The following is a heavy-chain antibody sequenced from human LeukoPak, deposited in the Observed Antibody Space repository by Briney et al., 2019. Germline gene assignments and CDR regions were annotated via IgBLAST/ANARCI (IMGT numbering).Heavy chain of an antibody. D-gene: IGHD1-26*01. V-gene: IGHV3-21*04. CDR2: ISDSSSDK. Sequence: PGGSLRLSCTASGFTFRIYSMSWVRQAPGKGLEWISSISDSSSDKYFADSVKGRFTISRDNAKNSLYLQMNSLRAEDTALYYCAKDTWYGGYYFDYWGQGTLVTVSS. CDR1: GFTFRIYS. CDR3: AKDTWYGGYYFDY. J-gene: IGHJ4*02.